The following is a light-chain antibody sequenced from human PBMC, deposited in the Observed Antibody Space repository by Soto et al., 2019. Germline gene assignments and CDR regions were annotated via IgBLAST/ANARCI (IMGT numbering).Light chain of an antibody. Sequence: DIQMTQSPSTLSASVGDRVTITCRASQSISSWLAWYQQKPGKAPKVLMYKASKLESGVPSRFSGSGSGTQFTLTISSLQPDDFATYYCQQYDTYPLTFGGGTKVDIK. CDR3: QQYDTYPLT. CDR2: KAS. V-gene: IGKV1-5*03. J-gene: IGKJ4*01. CDR1: QSISSW.